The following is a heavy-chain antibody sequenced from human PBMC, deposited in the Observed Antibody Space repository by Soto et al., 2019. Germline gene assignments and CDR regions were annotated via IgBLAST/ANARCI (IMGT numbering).Heavy chain of an antibody. CDR1: GYTFSNYD. Sequence: ASVKVSCKASGYTFSNYDINWVRQAPGQGLERMGWISTSNGSTLYAQKLQGRVSMTTDTSTSTAYMELRSLRSDDTAVFYCARHYRQHYYYDGYLRLFDYWGQGTLVTVSS. J-gene: IGHJ4*02. CDR2: ISTSNGST. CDR3: ARHYRQHYYYDGYLRLFDY. D-gene: IGHD3-22*01. V-gene: IGHV1-18*01.